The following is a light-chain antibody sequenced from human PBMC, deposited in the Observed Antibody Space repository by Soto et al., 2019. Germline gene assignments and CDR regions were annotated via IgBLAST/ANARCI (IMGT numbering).Light chain of an antibody. V-gene: IGLV1-44*01. Sequence: QSVLTQPPSESGTPGQGVTISCSGSNSTIGSNFVIWYQQLPVTAPKLLIYSNNKRPSGVPDRFSGSKSGTSASLAISGLQSEDEADYYCAAWDYTLNGWVFGGGTKLTVL. CDR2: SNN. CDR3: AAWDYTLNGWV. J-gene: IGLJ3*02. CDR1: NSTIGSNF.